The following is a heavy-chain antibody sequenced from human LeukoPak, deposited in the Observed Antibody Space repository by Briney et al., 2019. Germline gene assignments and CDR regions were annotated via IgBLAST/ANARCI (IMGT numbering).Heavy chain of an antibody. D-gene: IGHD3-10*01. CDR1: GGSFSGYY. V-gene: IGHV4-34*01. CDR3: ARAVYGSGMGYFDY. J-gene: IGHJ4*02. CDR2: INHSGST. Sequence: SETLSLTCAVYGGSFSGYYWSWIRQPPGKGLEWIGEINHSGSTNYNPSLKSRVTLSVDKSKNQFSLKLSSVTAADTAVYYCARAVYGSGMGYFDYWGQGTLVTVSS.